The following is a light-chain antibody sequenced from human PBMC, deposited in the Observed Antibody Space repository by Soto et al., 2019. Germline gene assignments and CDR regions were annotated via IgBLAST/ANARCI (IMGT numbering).Light chain of an antibody. V-gene: IGLV2-14*03. J-gene: IGLJ1*01. CDR3: CSFTSSNTHV. CDR1: SSDIGAYNY. CDR2: DVN. Sequence: QSALTQPASVSGSPGQSITISCTGTSSDIGAYNYVSWYRQHPGKAPQLLIYDVNNRPSGVSHRFSGSKSGNTASLTISGLQAEDEADYYCCSFTSSNTHVFGTGTKVTVL.